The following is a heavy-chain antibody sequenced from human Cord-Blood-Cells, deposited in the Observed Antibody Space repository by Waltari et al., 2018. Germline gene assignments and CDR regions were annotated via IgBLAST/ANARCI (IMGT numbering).Heavy chain of an antibody. V-gene: IGHV3-15*01. J-gene: IGHJ3*02. D-gene: IGHD2-21*01. CDR2: IKSKTDGETT. CDR3: TTDHVYSAI. Sequence: EVQLVESGGGLVKPGGSLSLSCAASGFTFSKAWIRWVRQAPGKGLEWVGRIKSKTDGETTDYAAPVKGRFTISRDDSKNTLYMQMNSLKTEDTAVYYCTTDHVYSAIWGQGTMVTVSS. CDR1: GFTFSKAW.